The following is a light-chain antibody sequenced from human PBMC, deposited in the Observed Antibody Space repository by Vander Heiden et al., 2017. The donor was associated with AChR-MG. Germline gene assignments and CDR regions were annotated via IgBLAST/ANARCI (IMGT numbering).Light chain of an antibody. CDR2: DVS. CDR1: SSDVGGYNY. J-gene: IGLJ1*01. V-gene: IGLV2-14*03. CDR3: SSYTSSSTLLYV. Sequence: QSALTQPASVSGSPGQSITTSCTGTSSDVGGYNYGSWYQQHPGKAPKLMIYDVSNRPSGVSNRFSGSKSGNTASLTISGLQAEDEADYYCSSYTSSSTLLYVFGTGTKVTVL.